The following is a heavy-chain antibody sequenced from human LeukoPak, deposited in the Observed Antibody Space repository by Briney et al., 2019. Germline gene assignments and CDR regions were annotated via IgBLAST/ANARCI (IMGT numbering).Heavy chain of an antibody. Sequence: GGSLRLSCAASGFTFNFYTMNWVRQAPGKGLEWVSSISSSSNVIYYADLVKGRFTISRDNAKNSLYLQMNNPTAVDTAVYYCARNYRSSSSHFDYWGQGSLVTVSS. D-gene: IGHD6-6*01. J-gene: IGHJ4*02. CDR3: ARNYRSSSSHFDY. V-gene: IGHV3-21*01. CDR1: GFTFNFYT. CDR2: ISSSSNVI.